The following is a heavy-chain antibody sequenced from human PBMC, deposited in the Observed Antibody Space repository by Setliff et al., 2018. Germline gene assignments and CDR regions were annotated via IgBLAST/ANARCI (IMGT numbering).Heavy chain of an antibody. CDR1: GYIFTNYW. D-gene: IGHD2-2*01. CDR3: TRHEDRNKCTSSSCYRENDAFDV. J-gene: IGHJ3*01. V-gene: IGHV5-51*01. CDR2: IYPGDSDT. Sequence: PGESLKISCKASGYIFTNYWIGWVRQMPGKGLEWMGVIYPGDSDTRYSPSFQGQVTISADKSINTAHLQWSSLKASDTAIYYCTRHEDRNKCTSSSCYRENDAFDVWGQGAMVTVS.